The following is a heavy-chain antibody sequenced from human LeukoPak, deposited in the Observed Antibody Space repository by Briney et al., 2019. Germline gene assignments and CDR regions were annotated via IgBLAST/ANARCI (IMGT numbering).Heavy chain of an antibody. Sequence: PGGSLRLSCAASGFTFSNYAVTWVRQAPGKGLEWVSLISNRGGTTYYADSVKGRFTISKENSKNTLYLQMNSLRGEDTAVYYCAKEGPYCGGDCYGVFDYWGQGTLVTVSS. J-gene: IGHJ4*02. CDR1: GFTFSNYA. CDR2: ISNRGGTT. V-gene: IGHV3-23*01. D-gene: IGHD2-21*02. CDR3: AKEGPYCGGDCYGVFDY.